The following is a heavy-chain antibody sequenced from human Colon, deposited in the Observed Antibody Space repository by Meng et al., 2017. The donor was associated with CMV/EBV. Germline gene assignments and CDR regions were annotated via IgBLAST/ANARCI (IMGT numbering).Heavy chain of an antibody. CDR1: GFSISSNY. CDR3: ARDRPSMVRELIRYHSMDV. D-gene: IGHD3-10*01. CDR2: TYGGGTT. V-gene: IGHV3-66*02. Sequence: GGSLRLSCAASGFSISSNYMTWVRQAAGKGLEWVADTYGGGTTHYADSVRGRFSISIDNSKTTLYLQMNNLRLEDTAVYYCARDRPSMVRELIRYHSMDVWGQGTTVTVSS. J-gene: IGHJ6*02.